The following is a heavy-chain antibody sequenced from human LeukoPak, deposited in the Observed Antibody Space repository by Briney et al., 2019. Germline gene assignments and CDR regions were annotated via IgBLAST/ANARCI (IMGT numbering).Heavy chain of an antibody. J-gene: IGHJ6*02. CDR3: ARNLHTRYCSSTSCYPYYYGMDV. V-gene: IGHV4-34*01. CDR1: GGSFSGYY. D-gene: IGHD2-2*01. Sequence: PSETLSLTCAVYGGSFSGYYWSWIRQPPGKGLEWIGEINHSGSTNYNPSLKSRVTISVDTSKNQFSLKLSSVTAADTAVYYCARNLHTRYCSSTSCYPYYYGMDVWDQGTTVTVSS. CDR2: INHSGST.